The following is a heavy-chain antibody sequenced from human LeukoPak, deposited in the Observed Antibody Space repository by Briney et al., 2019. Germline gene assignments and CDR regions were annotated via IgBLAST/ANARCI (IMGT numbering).Heavy chain of an antibody. V-gene: IGHV3-23*01. CDR2: ITGSGNGT. CDR1: GFTFSNYA. D-gene: IGHD3-10*01. J-gene: IGHJ4*02. CDR3: AKAGSGSGSYYKIDY. Sequence: GGPLRLSCAASGFTFSNYAMSWVRQAPGEGLEWVSAITGSGNGTYYTDSVKGRFTISRDNSKNTLYLQMNSLRAEDTAVYYCAKAGSGSGSYYKIDYWGQGTLVTVSS.